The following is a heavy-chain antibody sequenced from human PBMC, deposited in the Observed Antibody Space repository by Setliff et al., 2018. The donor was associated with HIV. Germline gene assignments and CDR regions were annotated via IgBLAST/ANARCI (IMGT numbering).Heavy chain of an antibody. D-gene: IGHD3-22*01. Sequence: KSSETLSLTCSVSGGSISSGHYFWGWIRQPPGKGLEWIGNSYYSGSANYNSSLKSRVTMSIDTSTNQFSLKVTSVTDADTAVYYCARHAVTHYYDSSVPSWGPGTLVTVSS. V-gene: IGHV4-61*01. J-gene: IGHJ5*02. CDR1: GGSISSGHYF. CDR3: ARHAVTHYYDSSVPS. CDR2: SYYSGSA.